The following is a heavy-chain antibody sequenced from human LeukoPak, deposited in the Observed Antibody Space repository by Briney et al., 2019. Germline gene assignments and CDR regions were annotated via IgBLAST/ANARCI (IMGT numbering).Heavy chain of an antibody. J-gene: IGHJ4*02. V-gene: IGHV4-39*01. Sequence: PSETLFLTCTVSGGSISSSSYYWGWIRQPPGKGLEWIGSIYYSGSTYYNPSLKSRVTISVDTSKNQFSLKLSSVTAADTAVYYCARRAAADNYFDYWGQGTLVTVSS. CDR1: GGSISSSSYY. D-gene: IGHD6-13*01. CDR2: IYYSGST. CDR3: ARRAAADNYFDY.